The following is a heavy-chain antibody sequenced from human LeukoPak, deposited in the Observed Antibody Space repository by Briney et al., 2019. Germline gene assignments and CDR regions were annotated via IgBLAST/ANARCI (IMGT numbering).Heavy chain of an antibody. CDR1: GGSFSGYY. CDR2: INHSGST. J-gene: IGHJ5*02. Sequence: SETLSLTCAVYGGSFSGYYWSWIRQPPGKGLEWIGEINHSGSTNYNPSLKSRVTISVDTSKNQFSLKLSSVTAADTAVYYCARRGWNYNWFDPWGQGTLVTVSS. V-gene: IGHV4-34*01. CDR3: ARRGWNYNWFDP. D-gene: IGHD1-7*01.